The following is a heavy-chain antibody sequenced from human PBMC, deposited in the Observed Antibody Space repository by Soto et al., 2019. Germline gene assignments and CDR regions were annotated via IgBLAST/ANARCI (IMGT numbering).Heavy chain of an antibody. CDR3: ARDSDCSSSSCWGDVYYYGMDV. CDR1: GGTFSSYA. J-gene: IGHJ6*02. D-gene: IGHD2-2*01. Sequence: QVQLVQSGAEVKKPGSSVKVSCQASGGTFSSYAISWVRQAPGQGLEWMGGIIPIFGTANYAQKFQGRVTITAEESTSTAYMELSSLRSEDTAVYYCARDSDCSSSSCWGDVYYYGMDVWGQGTTVTVSS. CDR2: IIPIFGTA. V-gene: IGHV1-69*01.